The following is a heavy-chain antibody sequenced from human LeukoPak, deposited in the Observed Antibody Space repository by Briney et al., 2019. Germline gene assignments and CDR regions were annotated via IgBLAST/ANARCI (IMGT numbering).Heavy chain of an antibody. J-gene: IGHJ5*02. CDR2: IYYSGST. V-gene: IGHV4-59*01. CDR1: GGSISSYY. D-gene: IGHD6-13*01. Sequence: SETLSLTCTVSGGSISSYYWSWIRQPPGKGLEWIGYIYYSGSTNYNPSLKSRVTISVDTSKSQFSLKLSSVTAADTAVYYCARGIAAAGALGFDPWGQGTLVTVSS. CDR3: ARGIAAAGALGFDP.